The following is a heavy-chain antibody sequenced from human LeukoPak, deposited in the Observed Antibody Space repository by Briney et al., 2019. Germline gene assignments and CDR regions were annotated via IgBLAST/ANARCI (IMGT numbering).Heavy chain of an antibody. CDR1: GFTFNDYT. J-gene: IGHJ4*02. Sequence: GGSLRLSCAASGFTFNDYTMIWVRQAPGKGLERVSSISSRSSIIYYADSLKGRFTISRDNAKNSLYLQMNSLRAEDTAIYYCARRWLHTFDYWGQGTLVTVSS. CDR3: ARRWLHTFDY. CDR2: ISSRSSII. D-gene: IGHD5-24*01. V-gene: IGHV3-21*01.